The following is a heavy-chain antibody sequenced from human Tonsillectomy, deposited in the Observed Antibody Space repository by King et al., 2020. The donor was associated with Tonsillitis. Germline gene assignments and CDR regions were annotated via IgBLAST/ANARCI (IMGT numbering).Heavy chain of an antibody. CDR3: ASGFDHYASGRSYPGLDF. CDR1: GFTVSSTY. V-gene: IGHV3-53*01. J-gene: IGHJ4*02. D-gene: IGHD3-22*01. CDR2: IYSGGST. Sequence: VQLVESGGGLLQPGESLRLSCAASGFTVSSTYMTWVRQAPGKGLEWISIIYSGGSTSYTDSVKGRFTISRDNSKNTLFLQMNNLRAEDTAIYYCASGFDHYASGRSYPGLDFWGQGTLVTVSS.